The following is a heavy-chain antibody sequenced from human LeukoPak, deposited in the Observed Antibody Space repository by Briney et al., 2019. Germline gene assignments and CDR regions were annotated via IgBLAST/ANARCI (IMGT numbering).Heavy chain of an antibody. CDR2: IYYSGST. J-gene: IGHJ4*02. Sequence: PSETLSLTCTVSGGSISSYYWSWIRQPPGKGLEWIGYIYYSGSTYYNPSLKSRVTISVDTSKNQFSLKLSSVTAADTAVYYCARVTTVTNFDYWGQGTLVTVSS. CDR1: GGSISSYY. V-gene: IGHV4-59*12. D-gene: IGHD4-17*01. CDR3: ARVTTVTNFDY.